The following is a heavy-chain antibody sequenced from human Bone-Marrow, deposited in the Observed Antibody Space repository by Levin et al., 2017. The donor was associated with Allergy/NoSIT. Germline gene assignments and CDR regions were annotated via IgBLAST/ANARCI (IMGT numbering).Heavy chain of an antibody. CDR2: ISAYRGNT. V-gene: IGHV1-18*01. CDR3: TISVGTDYFKQ. D-gene: IGHD1-26*01. Sequence: ASVKVSCKASGNIFTNYGITWVRQAPGQGLEWMGWISAYRGNTNYAQKLQGRVTLTTDTTTSTVYMELRSLRSDDTAMYYCTISVGTDYFKQWGQGTLVTVSS. CDR1: GNIFTNYG. J-gene: IGHJ1*01.